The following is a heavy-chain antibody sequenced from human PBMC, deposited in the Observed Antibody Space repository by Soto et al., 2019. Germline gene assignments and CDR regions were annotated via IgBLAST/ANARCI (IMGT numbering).Heavy chain of an antibody. CDR2: INAGNGNT. J-gene: IGHJ4*02. D-gene: IGHD3-22*01. V-gene: IGHV1-3*01. CDR3: ARGERYYYDSSGYFGFDY. Sequence: QVQLVQSGAEVKKPGASVKVSCKASGYTFTNYAMHWVRQAPGQRLEWMGWINAGNGNTKYSQKFQGRVTFTRDTSASTAYMELSSLRSEDTAVYYCARGERYYYDSSGYFGFDYWGQGTLVTVSS. CDR1: GYTFTNYA.